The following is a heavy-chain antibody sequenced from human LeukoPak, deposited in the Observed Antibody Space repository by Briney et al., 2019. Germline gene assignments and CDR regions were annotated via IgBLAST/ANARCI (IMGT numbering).Heavy chain of an antibody. Sequence: GASVKVSCKASGYTFTSYDINWVRQATGQGLEWMGWMNPNSGNTGNAQKFQGRVTMTRNTSISTAYMELSSLRSEDTAVYYCARNLGIAAAEDADAFDIWGQGTMVTVSS. J-gene: IGHJ3*02. V-gene: IGHV1-8*01. CDR3: ARNLGIAAAEDADAFDI. CDR2: MNPNSGNT. D-gene: IGHD6-13*01. CDR1: GYTFTSYD.